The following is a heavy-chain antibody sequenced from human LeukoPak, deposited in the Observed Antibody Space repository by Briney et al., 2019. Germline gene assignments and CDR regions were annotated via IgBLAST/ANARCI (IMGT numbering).Heavy chain of an antibody. V-gene: IGHV3-20*04. J-gene: IGHJ6*03. CDR2: INWNGGSS. D-gene: IGHD3-16*01. CDR3: AKGGGGRLIYYYYMDV. Sequence: GGSLRLSCAASGFTFDEYGMNWVRQVPGKGLEWVSTINWNGGSSSYADSVKGRFTISRDNAKNSLYLQMNSLRAEDMALYYCAKGGGGRLIYYYYMDVWGKGTTVTVSS. CDR1: GFTFDEYG.